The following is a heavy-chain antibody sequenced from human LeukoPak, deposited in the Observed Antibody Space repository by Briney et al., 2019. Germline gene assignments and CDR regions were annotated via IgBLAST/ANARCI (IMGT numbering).Heavy chain of an antibody. CDR3: AELGITMIGGV. D-gene: IGHD3-10*02. Sequence: GGSLRLSCADSGFTFSNYNMNWVRPAPGNAMEWVSSLTSSATYTFYADSVKGRFTISRDNAKNSLYLQMNSLRAEDTAVYYCAELGITMIGGVWGKGTTVTVSS. V-gene: IGHV3-21*01. CDR1: GFTFSNYN. J-gene: IGHJ6*04. CDR2: LTSSATYT.